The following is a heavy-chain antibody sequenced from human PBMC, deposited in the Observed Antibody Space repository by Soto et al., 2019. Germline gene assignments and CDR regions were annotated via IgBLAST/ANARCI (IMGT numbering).Heavy chain of an antibody. J-gene: IGHJ4*02. D-gene: IGHD1-1*01. CDR2: IYYTGNT. V-gene: IGHV4-59*13. CDR1: GLSITNNY. Sequence: QVHLQESGPGLVKPSETLSLTCTVSGLSITNNYWSWIRQPPGKGLEWIGYIYYTGNTNYDPSLKSRVTMSVDTSKNQFSLNLAPLTAADTAIYYCARANWYSEYWGQGTLVIVSS. CDR3: ARANWYSEY.